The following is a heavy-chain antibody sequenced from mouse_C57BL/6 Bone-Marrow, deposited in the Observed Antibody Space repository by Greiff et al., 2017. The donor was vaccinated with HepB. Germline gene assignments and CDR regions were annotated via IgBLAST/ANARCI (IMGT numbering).Heavy chain of an antibody. J-gene: IGHJ1*03. CDR2: IDPETGGT. D-gene: IGHD1-1*01. CDR1: GYTFTDYE. Sequence: VQLQQSGAELVRPGASVTLSCKASGYTFTDYEMHWVKQTPVHGLEWIGAIDPETGGTAYNQKFKGKAILTADKSSSTAYMELLSLTSEDSAVYYCTRRGYYGSSFYWYFDVWGTGTTVTVSS. CDR3: TRRGYYGSSFYWYFDV. V-gene: IGHV1-15*01.